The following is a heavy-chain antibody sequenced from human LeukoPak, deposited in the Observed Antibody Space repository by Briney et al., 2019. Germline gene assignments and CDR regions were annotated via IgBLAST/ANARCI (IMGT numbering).Heavy chain of an antibody. J-gene: IGHJ5*02. D-gene: IGHD6-13*01. Sequence: GASVKVSCKASGGTFSSYAISWVRQAPGQGLEWMGRIIPILGIANYAQKFQGRVTITADKSTSTAYMELSSLRSEDTAVYYCATTHRYSSSWYLVNLRFDPWGQGTLVTVSS. CDR2: IIPILGIA. CDR1: GGTFSSYA. V-gene: IGHV1-69*04. CDR3: ATTHRYSSSWYLVNLRFDP.